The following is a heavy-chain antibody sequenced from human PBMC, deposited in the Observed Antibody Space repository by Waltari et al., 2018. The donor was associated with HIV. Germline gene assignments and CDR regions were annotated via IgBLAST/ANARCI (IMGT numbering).Heavy chain of an antibody. CDR3: GSGSRRGHSHGIDY. CDR2: EARSVST. CDR1: GYSISSDYY. J-gene: IGHJ4*02. Sequence: QVQLHESGPGMVKPTETLSLTCAVSGYSISSDYYWGWIRQPPGKGLEWIGSEARSVSTYYNPSLKSRGTISLDTSKNQFSLKLNSVAAADTAVYYCGSGSRRGHSHGIDYWGQGTLVTVSS. D-gene: IGHD5-18*01. V-gene: IGHV4-38-2*01.